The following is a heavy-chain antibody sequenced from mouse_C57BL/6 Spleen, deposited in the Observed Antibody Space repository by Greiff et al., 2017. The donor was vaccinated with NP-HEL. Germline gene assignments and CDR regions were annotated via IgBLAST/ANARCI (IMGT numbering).Heavy chain of an antibody. Sequence: HVQLQQSGAELVRPGASVTLSCKASGYTFTDYEMHWVKQTPVHGLEWIGAIDPETGGTAYNQKFKGKAILTADKSSSTAYMELRSLTSEDSAVYYCTRPLSTTVVDYWYFDVWGTGTTVTVSS. J-gene: IGHJ1*03. CDR1: GYTFTDYE. CDR2: IDPETGGT. D-gene: IGHD1-1*01. V-gene: IGHV1-15*01. CDR3: TRPLSTTVVDYWYFDV.